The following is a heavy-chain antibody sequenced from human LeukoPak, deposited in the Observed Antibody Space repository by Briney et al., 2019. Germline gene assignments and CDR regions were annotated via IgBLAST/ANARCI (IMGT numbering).Heavy chain of an antibody. CDR2: IYTSGST. D-gene: IGHD3-9*01. V-gene: IGHV4-4*07. J-gene: IGHJ4*02. Sequence: SETLSLTCTVSGGSISSYYWSWIRQPAGKGLEWIGRIYTSGSTNYNPSLKSRVTISVDTSKNQFSLKLSSVTAADTAVYYCARESYDILTFDYWGQGTLVTVSS. CDR3: ARESYDILTFDY. CDR1: GGSISSYY.